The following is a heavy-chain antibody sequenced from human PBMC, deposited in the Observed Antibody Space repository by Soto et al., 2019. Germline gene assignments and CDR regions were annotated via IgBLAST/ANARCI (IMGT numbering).Heavy chain of an antibody. Sequence: PSETLSLTCTVSGGSISSNAYYWGWIRQPPGKGLEWIGSVYYSGSANYNPSLKSRLTMSVDTSKNQFSLKLISVTAADTAVYYCARRPKRVSYSWGFDYWGQGTLVTVSS. J-gene: IGHJ4*02. CDR2: VYYSGSA. CDR1: GGSISSNAYY. CDR3: ARRPKRVSYSWGFDY. D-gene: IGHD1-26*01. V-gene: IGHV4-39*01.